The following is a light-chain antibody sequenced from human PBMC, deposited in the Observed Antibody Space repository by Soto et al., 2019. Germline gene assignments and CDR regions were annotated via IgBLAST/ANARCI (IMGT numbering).Light chain of an antibody. J-gene: IGLJ2*01. CDR2: DVS. V-gene: IGLV2-14*01. CDR1: SSDVGGYNY. Sequence: QSVLTQPASVSGSPGQSITISCTGTSSDVGGYNYVSWYQQHPGKAPKLMIYDVSNRPSGVSNRFSGSKSGNTASLTISGLQAEDEADYYGSSYTSSILFGGGTKLTVL. CDR3: SSYTSSIL.